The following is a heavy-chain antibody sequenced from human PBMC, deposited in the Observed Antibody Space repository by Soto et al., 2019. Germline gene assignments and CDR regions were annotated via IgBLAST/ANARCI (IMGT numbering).Heavy chain of an antibody. V-gene: IGHV4-34*01. CDR2: INHRGTS. CDR1: GGSFSDNY. D-gene: IGHD6-13*01. CDR3: LTLSAGSGWSFFDY. Sequence: QVQLQQGGAGLLKPSETLSLPGAVYGGSFSDNYWTWIRQSPGKGLEWLGEINHRGTSNYNPSLKTRVTMSADTSQKQFSLTLSSVTAADTARYYCLTLSAGSGWSFFDYWGQGTLVTVSS. J-gene: IGHJ4*02.